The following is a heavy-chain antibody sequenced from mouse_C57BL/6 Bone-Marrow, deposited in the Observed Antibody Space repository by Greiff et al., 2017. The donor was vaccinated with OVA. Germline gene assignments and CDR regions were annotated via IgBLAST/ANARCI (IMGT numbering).Heavy chain of an antibody. CDR2: ISDGGSYT. V-gene: IGHV5-4*01. J-gene: IGHJ2*01. CDR1: GFTFSSYA. Sequence: EVQLVESGGGLVKPGGSLKLSCAASGFTFSSYAMSWVRQTPEKRLEWVATISDGGSYTYYPDNVKGRFTISRDNAKNNLYLQMSHLKSEDTAMYYCARGWLLRYFDYWGQGTTLTVSS. CDR3: ARGWLLRYFDY. D-gene: IGHD2-3*01.